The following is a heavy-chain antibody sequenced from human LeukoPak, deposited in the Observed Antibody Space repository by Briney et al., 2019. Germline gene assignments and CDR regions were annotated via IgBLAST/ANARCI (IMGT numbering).Heavy chain of an antibody. V-gene: IGHV3-30*04. D-gene: IGHD5-12*01. J-gene: IGHJ4*02. CDR2: MSYDGSHK. Sequence: GGSLRLSCVASGFTFSSYTLHWVRQAPGKGLEWVAVMSYDGSHKFHADSVEGRFTISRDNSKNTLYLQMNSLRAEDTAIYFCARDVGGYAFDYWGQGTLVTVSS. CDR3: ARDVGGYAFDY. CDR1: GFTFSSYT.